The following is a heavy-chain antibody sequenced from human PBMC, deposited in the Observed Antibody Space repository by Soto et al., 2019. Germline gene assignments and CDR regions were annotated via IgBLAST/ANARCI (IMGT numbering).Heavy chain of an antibody. CDR1: GGSISSYY. D-gene: IGHD2-2*01. CDR2: IYYSGST. J-gene: IGHJ6*03. CDR3: ARERIGVYCSSTSCLPQEPRYYYMDV. V-gene: IGHV4-59*01. Sequence: PSETLSLTCTVSGGSISSYYWSWIRQPPGKGLEWIGYIYYSGSTNYNPSLKSRVTISVDTSKNQFSLKLSSVTAADTAVYYCARERIGVYCSSTSCLPQEPRYYYMDVWGKGTTVTVSS.